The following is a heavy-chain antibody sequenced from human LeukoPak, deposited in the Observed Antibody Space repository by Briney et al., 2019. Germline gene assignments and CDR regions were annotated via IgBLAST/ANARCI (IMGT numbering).Heavy chain of an antibody. J-gene: IGHJ4*02. CDR2: IYAGDFDT. V-gene: IGHV5-51*01. D-gene: IGHD1-26*01. CDR1: GYTFPSYW. Sequence: GESPETSRKGSGYTFPSYWFAWVRQMPGKGLEWMGIIYAGDFDTRYSPSFQGQVTISADKSINTAYLQWSNLEASDTAMYYCARRYGSSEWDYFYHWGQGTLVTVSS. CDR3: ARRYGSSEWDYFYH.